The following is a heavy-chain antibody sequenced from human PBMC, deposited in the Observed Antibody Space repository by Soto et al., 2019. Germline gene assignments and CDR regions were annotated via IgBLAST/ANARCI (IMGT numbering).Heavy chain of an antibody. CDR2: IIPIFGTA. V-gene: IGHV1-69*13. CDR3: AAAPYYDFWSGYSWFDP. J-gene: IGHJ5*02. D-gene: IGHD3-3*01. Sequence: SVKVSCKASGGTFSSYAISWVRQAPGQGLEWMGGIIPIFGTANYAQKFQGRVTITADESTSTAYMELSSLRSEDTAVYYCAAAPYYDFWSGYSWFDPWGQGTLVTVSS. CDR1: GGTFSSYA.